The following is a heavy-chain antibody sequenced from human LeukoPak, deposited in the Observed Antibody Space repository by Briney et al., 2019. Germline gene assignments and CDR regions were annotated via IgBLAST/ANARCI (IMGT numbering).Heavy chain of an antibody. V-gene: IGHV4-59*01. Sequence: PSETLSLTCTVSGGSISSYYWSWIRQPPGKGLEWIGYTYYSGSTNYNPSLKSRVTISVDTSKNQFSLKLSSVTAADTAVYYCARVERYFDWLYYPNWGQGTLVTVSS. J-gene: IGHJ4*02. CDR3: ARVERYFDWLYYPN. CDR2: TYYSGST. D-gene: IGHD3-9*01. CDR1: GGSISSYY.